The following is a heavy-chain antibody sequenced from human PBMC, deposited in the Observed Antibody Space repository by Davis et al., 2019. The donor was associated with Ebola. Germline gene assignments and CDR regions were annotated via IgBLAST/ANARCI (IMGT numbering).Heavy chain of an antibody. CDR3: ARVVCSGGSCYGGEDSYYYGMDV. CDR1: GGTFSSYA. V-gene: IGHV1-69*04. D-gene: IGHD2-15*01. CDR2: IIPILGIA. Sequence: SVKVSCKASGGTFSSYAISWVRQAPGQGLEWMGRIIPILGIANYAQKFQGRVTITADKSTSTAYMELSSLRSEDTAVYYCARVVCSGGSCYGGEDSYYYGMDVWGQGTTVTVSS. J-gene: IGHJ6*02.